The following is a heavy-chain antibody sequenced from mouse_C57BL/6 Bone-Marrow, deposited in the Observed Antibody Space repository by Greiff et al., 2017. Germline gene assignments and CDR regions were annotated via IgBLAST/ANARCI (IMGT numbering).Heavy chain of an antibody. CDR2: ISSGGSYT. V-gene: IGHV5-6*01. Sequence: EVQLVESGGDLVKPGGSLKLSCAASGFTFSSYGMSWVRQTPDKRLEWVATISSGGSYTYYPDSVKGRFTISRDNATNTLYLQMSSLKSEDTAMYYCARQPLVFDVWGTGTTVTVSS. CDR3: ARQPLVFDV. CDR1: GFTFSSYG. J-gene: IGHJ1*03.